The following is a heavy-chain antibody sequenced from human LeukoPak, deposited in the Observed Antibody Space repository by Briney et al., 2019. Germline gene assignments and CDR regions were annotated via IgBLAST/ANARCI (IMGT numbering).Heavy chain of an antibody. CDR3: ARTKTLYYDFWSGYSDYYGMDV. V-gene: IGHV4-34*01. CDR1: GGSFSGYY. Sequence: SETLSLTCAVYGGSFSGYYWSWIRQPPGKGLEWIGEINHSGSTNYNPSLKSRVTISVDTSKNQFSLKLSSVTAADTAVYYCARTKTLYYDFWSGYSDYYGMDVWGQGTTVTVSS. J-gene: IGHJ6*02. D-gene: IGHD3-3*01. CDR2: INHSGST.